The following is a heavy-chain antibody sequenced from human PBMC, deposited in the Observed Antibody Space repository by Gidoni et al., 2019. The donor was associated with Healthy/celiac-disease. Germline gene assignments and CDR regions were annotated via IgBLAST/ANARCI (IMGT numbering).Heavy chain of an antibody. V-gene: IGHV4-4*02. CDR3: ARVLYSGVTGYQNWFDP. Sequence: QVQLQESGPGLVKPSGTLSLTCAVSGGSIRSSNWWSWVRQPPGKGLEWIGEIYHSGSTNYNPSLKSRVTISVDKSKNQFSLKLSSVTAADTAVYYCARVLYSGVTGYQNWFDPWGQGTLVTVSS. J-gene: IGHJ5*02. CDR1: GGSIRSSNW. D-gene: IGHD3-9*01. CDR2: IYHSGST.